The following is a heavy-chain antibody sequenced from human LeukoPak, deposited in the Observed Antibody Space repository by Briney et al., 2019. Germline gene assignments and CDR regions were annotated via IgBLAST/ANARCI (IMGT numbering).Heavy chain of an antibody. Sequence: GGSLRLSCAASGLMSWVRQAPGKGLEWVASIEEDGGRKYYVDSVRGRFTVSRDSTKNSLYPQMNSLRAEDTAVYYCTRPRYRGFDYWGQGILVTVSS. CDR3: TRPRYRGFDY. J-gene: IGHJ4*02. V-gene: IGHV3-7*01. CDR2: IEEDGGRK. D-gene: IGHD3-16*02. CDR1: GL.